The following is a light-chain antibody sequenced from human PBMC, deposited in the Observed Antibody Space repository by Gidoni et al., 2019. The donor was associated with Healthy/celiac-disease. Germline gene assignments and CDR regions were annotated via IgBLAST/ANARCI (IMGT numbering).Light chain of an antibody. Sequence: DIVLTQSPHSLAVSLGVRATINYKSSQSVLYSSNNKNYLAWYQQKPGQPPKLLIYWASTRESGVPDRFSGSGSGTDFTLTISSLQAEDVAVYYCQQYYSTPRWTFGQGTKVEIK. CDR1: QSVLYSSNNKNY. V-gene: IGKV4-1*01. J-gene: IGKJ1*01. CDR2: WAS. CDR3: QQYYSTPRWT.